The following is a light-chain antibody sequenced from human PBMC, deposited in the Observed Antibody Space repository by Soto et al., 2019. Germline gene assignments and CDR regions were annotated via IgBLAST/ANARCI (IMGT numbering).Light chain of an antibody. Sequence: EIVMTQSPATLSVSPGDRGTLSCRASQNIDNNLAWYQQRPGQPPRLLIYGASTRANGIPARFSGSGSGTEFTLTISSLQSEDFAVYCCQQYNNWPPLTFGGGTKVEIK. CDR1: QNIDNN. CDR2: GAS. CDR3: QQYNNWPPLT. V-gene: IGKV3D-15*01. J-gene: IGKJ4*01.